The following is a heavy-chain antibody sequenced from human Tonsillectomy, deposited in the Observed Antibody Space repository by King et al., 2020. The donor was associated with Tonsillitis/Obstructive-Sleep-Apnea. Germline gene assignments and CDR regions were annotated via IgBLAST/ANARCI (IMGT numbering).Heavy chain of an antibody. V-gene: IGHV3-53*01. CDR3: ARQPPSTVTTWFDP. D-gene: IGHD4-11*01. Sequence: VQLVESGGGLIQPGGSLRLSCAASGFTVSSNYMSWVRQAPGKGLEWVSVIYSGGSTYYADSVKGRFTISRDNSKNTLYLQMNSLRAEDTAVYYCARQPPSTVTTWFDPSGQGTLVTVSS. CDR1: GFTVSSNY. J-gene: IGHJ5*02. CDR2: IYSGGST.